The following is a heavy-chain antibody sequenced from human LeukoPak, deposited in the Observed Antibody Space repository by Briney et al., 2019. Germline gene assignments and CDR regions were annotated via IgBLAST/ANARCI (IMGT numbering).Heavy chain of an antibody. CDR1: GFTFSSYA. CDR3: ARDGTGDLSDYYYGMDV. D-gene: IGHD7-27*01. J-gene: IGHJ6*02. V-gene: IGHV3-23*01. Sequence: GGSLRLSCAASGFTFSSYAMSWVRQAPGKGLEWVSAISGSGGSTYYADSVKGRFTISRDNAKNTLYLQMNSLRVEDTAVYYCARDGTGDLSDYYYGMDVWGQGTTVTVSS. CDR2: ISGSGGST.